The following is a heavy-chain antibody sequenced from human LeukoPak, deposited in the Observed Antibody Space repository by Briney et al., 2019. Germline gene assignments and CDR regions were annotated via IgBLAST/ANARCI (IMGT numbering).Heavy chain of an antibody. Sequence: SETLSLTCIVSGGSISTNTYYWGWIRLPPGRGLEWIGEIHHRGTTYYNPSLRSRVTISVDTSKNQFSLRLTSVTAADTAVYYCARVTYNGYQHFDYWGQGNLVTVS. CDR1: GGSISTNTYY. D-gene: IGHD3-10*01. V-gene: IGHV4-39*07. J-gene: IGHJ4*02. CDR3: ARVTYNGYQHFDY. CDR2: IHHRGTT.